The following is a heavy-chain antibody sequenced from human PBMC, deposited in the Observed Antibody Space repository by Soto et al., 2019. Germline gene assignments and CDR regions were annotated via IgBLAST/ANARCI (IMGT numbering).Heavy chain of an antibody. V-gene: IGHV3-11*01. CDR1: GFTFSDYY. D-gene: IGHD1-26*01. Sequence: GGSVRLSCAASGFTFSDYYMSWIRQAPGKGLEWVSYISSSGSTIYYADSVKGRFTISRDNAKNSLYLQMNSLRAEDTAVYYCARDRGAVGAESAFDIWGQGTMVTVSS. J-gene: IGHJ3*02. CDR3: ARDRGAVGAESAFDI. CDR2: ISSSGSTI.